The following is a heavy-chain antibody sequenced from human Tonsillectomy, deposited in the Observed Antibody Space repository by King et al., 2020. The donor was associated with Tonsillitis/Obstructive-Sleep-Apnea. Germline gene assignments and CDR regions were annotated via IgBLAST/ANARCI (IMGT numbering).Heavy chain of an antibody. CDR2: IYYSGST. CDR3: ARLHYYGSGSYYSP. V-gene: IGHV4-61*01. CDR1: GGSVSSGIYY. D-gene: IGHD3-10*01. J-gene: IGHJ5*02. Sequence: VQLQESGPGLVKPSETLSLTCTVSGGSVSSGIYYWSWIRQPPGKGLQWIGYIYYSGSTSYNPSLKSRVTISVDTSKNQFSLRLSSVTAADTAVYYCARLHYYGSGSYYSPWGQGTLVTVSS.